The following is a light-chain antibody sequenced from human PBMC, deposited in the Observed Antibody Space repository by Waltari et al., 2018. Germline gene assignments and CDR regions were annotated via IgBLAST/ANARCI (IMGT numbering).Light chain of an antibody. J-gene: IGLJ3*02. V-gene: IGLV8-61*01. CDR3: ALYMGSGIWV. CDR2: KAN. Sequence: QTVVTPEPSLSVSPGGTVTLTCALSPGSPSTTSYATWYQQTPGQAPRTLVYKANARSSGVPDRFSGSILGNTAALTITGAQADDESDYYCALYMGSGIWVFGGGTRLTVL. CDR1: PGSPSTTSY.